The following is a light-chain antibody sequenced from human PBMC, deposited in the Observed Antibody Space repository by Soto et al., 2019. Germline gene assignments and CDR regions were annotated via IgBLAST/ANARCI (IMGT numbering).Light chain of an antibody. CDR3: QQTFGTPQT. V-gene: IGKV1-39*01. Sequence: DIPMTQSPSSLSASAGDRVTITCRASQSVTSYLNWYQQKPGKAPELLIHGASRLQSGVPSRFSGSGSGTDFALTISSLQPEDFATYYCQQTFGTPQTFGQGTKVGIK. CDR1: QSVTSY. J-gene: IGKJ1*01. CDR2: GAS.